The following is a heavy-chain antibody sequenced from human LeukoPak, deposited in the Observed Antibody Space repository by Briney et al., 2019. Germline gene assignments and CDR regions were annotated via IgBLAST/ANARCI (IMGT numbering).Heavy chain of an antibody. J-gene: IGHJ4*02. D-gene: IGHD1-26*01. CDR2: ISAYNGNT. Sequence: ASVKVSCKASGYTFTSYGISWVRQAPGQGLEWMGWISAYNGNTNYAQKLLGRVTMTTDTSTSTAYMELRSLRSDDTAVYYCARDLVGATSFGYWGQGTLVTVSS. V-gene: IGHV1-18*01. CDR1: GYTFTSYG. CDR3: ARDLVGATSFGY.